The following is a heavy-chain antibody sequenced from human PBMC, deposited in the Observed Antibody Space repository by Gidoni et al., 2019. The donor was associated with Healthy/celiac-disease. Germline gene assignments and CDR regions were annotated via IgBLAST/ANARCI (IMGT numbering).Heavy chain of an antibody. D-gene: IGHD3-10*01. CDR1: GFTFSSYA. Sequence: EVQLLESGGGLVQPGGSVRLSCAASGFTFSSYAMSWVRQAPGKGLGWVSASSGSGGSTYYADSVKGRFTISRDNSKNTLYLQMNSLRAEDTAVYYCAKDRGNYYGSGSVFDIWGQGTMVTVSS. CDR3: AKDRGNYYGSGSVFDI. CDR2: SSGSGGST. J-gene: IGHJ3*02. V-gene: IGHV3-23*01.